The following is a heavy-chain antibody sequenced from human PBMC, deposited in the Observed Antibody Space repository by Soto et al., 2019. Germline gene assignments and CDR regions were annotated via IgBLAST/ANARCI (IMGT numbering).Heavy chain of an antibody. V-gene: IGHV1-69*01. CDR2: IIPIPGTA. Sequence: QVQLVQSGAEVKKPGSSVKVSCKASGGTFGSYAISWVRQAPGQGLEWMGGIIPIPGTANYAQKFQGRVTIEADESTSTAYMELSSLRSEDTAVYYCARSQGSSTSLEIYYYYYYGMDVWGQGTTVTVSS. D-gene: IGHD2-2*01. J-gene: IGHJ6*02. CDR1: GGTFGSYA. CDR3: ARSQGSSTSLEIYYYYYYGMDV.